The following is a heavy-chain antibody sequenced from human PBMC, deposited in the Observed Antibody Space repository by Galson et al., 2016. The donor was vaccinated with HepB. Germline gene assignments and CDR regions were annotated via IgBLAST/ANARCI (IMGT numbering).Heavy chain of an antibody. CDR3: ARGTEGGYTYGPRGWFDP. D-gene: IGHD5-18*01. CDR2: IIPIFGTT. V-gene: IGHV1-69*13. CDR1: GDTFSTYP. J-gene: IGHJ5*02. Sequence: SVKVSCKASGDTFSTYPISWVRQAPGQGLEWMGGIIPIFGTTKYAQKFQGRVTMTADDSTTTAYMELTSLRSDDTAVYYCARGTEGGYTYGPRGWFDPWGQGTLVTVSS.